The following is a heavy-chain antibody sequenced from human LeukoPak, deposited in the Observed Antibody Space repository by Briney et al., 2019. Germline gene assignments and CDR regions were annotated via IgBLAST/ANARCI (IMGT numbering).Heavy chain of an antibody. CDR1: GGSISSSGYY. V-gene: IGHV4-39*01. Sequence: PSETLSLTCTVSGGSISSSGYYWGWIRQPPGKGLEWIASIYYSGSTYYNPSLKSRVTISVDTSKNQLALKLSSLTAADTAVYYCARHEYSGSYYGLSWFDPWGQGTLVTVSS. CDR3: ARHEYSGSYYGLSWFDP. J-gene: IGHJ5*02. D-gene: IGHD1-26*01. CDR2: IYYSGST.